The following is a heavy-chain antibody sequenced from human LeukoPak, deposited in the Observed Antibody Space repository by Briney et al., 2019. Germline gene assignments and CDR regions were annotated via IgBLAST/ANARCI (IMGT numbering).Heavy chain of an antibody. CDR3: AKKKQDSSVTYFDY. J-gene: IGHJ4*02. CDR2: ISSSSSYI. CDR1: GFTFSSYN. Sequence: GGSLRLSCAASGFTFSSYNMNWVRQAPGKGLEWVSSISSSSSYIYYADSVKGRFTISRDNSKNTLYLQMNSLRAEDTAVYYCAKKKQDSSVTYFDYWGQGTLVTVSS. D-gene: IGHD2-15*01. V-gene: IGHV3-21*04.